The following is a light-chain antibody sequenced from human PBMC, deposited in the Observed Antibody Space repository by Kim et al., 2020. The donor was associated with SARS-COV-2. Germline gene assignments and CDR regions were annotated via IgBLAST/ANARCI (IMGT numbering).Light chain of an antibody. V-gene: IGLV1-44*01. Sequence: ELTQPPSASGTPGQRVTISCSGSSSNIGSNTVNWYQQLPGTAPKLLIYTNNQRPSGVPDRFSGSKSGTLGSLAISGLQSEDEADYYCAAWDDSLTGPVFGGGTQLTVL. J-gene: IGLJ3*02. CDR2: TNN. CDR1: SSNIGSNT. CDR3: AAWDDSLTGPV.